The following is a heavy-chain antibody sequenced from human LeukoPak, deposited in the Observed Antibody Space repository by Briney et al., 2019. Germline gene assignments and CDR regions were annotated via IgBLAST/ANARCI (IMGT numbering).Heavy chain of an antibody. V-gene: IGHV4-59*01. CDR1: GGSISSYF. J-gene: IGHJ4*02. Sequence: SETLSLTCTDPGGSISSYFWSWIRQRPGKGLEWIGYIYYSGSPDYNPSLRGRVTISVDTAKNQFSLNLSSVTAADTAVYYCARGDYKAPYFDHWGQGTLVTVSS. CDR2: IYYSGSP. CDR3: ARGDYKAPYFDH. D-gene: IGHD3-10*01.